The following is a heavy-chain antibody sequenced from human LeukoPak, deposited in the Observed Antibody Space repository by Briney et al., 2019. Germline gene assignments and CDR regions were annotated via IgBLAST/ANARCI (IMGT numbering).Heavy chain of an antibody. D-gene: IGHD6-13*01. CDR3: TSERVAAGGGRYYFDH. CDR2: IGIRGDT. V-gene: IGHV3-13*01. Sequence: GGSLRLSCAASGFTFIDYDMHWVRQVIGKGLEWVSAIGIRGDTHYSGSVKGRFTISRDNAKNSLYLQMNSLRAEDTAVYFCTSERVAAGGGRYYFDHWGQGTLVTVSS. CDR1: GFTFIDYD. J-gene: IGHJ4*02.